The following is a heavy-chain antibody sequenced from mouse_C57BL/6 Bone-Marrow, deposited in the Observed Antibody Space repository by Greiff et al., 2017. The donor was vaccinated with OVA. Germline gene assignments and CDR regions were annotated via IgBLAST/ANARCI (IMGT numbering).Heavy chain of an antibody. J-gene: IGHJ2*01. CDR1: GYTFTSYW. CDR2: IDPSDSYT. CDR3: ARAGQLRLRGDY. Sequence: QVQLQQPGAELVKPGASVKLSCKASGYTFTSYWMQWVKQRPGQGLEWIGEIDPSDSYTNYNQTLKGKVTLTVDTSSSTDYMQLSSLASEDSAVYYCARAGQLRLRGDYWGQGTTLTVSS. D-gene: IGHD3-2*02. V-gene: IGHV1-50*01.